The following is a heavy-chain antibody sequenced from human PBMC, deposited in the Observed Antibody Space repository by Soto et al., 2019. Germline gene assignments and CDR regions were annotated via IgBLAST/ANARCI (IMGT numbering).Heavy chain of an antibody. Sequence: QVQLVQSGAEVKKPGSSVKVSCKASGGTFSSYTISWVRQAPGQGLEWMGRIIPILGIANYAQKFQGRVTVTADKSTSTAYMELSSLRSEDTAVYYCARDLTPRGSPPPHPNWFDPWGQGTLVTVSS. D-gene: IGHD1-26*01. CDR1: GGTFSSYT. CDR2: IIPILGIA. V-gene: IGHV1-69*08. J-gene: IGHJ5*02. CDR3: ARDLTPRGSPPPHPNWFDP.